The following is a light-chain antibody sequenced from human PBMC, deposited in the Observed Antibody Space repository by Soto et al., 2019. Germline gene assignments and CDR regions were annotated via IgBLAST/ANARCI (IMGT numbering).Light chain of an antibody. J-gene: IGKJ2*01. CDR1: QSVSTT. Sequence: EIVMTQSPATLSVSPGERATLSCRASQSVSTTLAWYQQKPGQAPRLLIHGASTRAIGVPARFSGSGSGTEFTLTISALQSEDFATYYCQQYDNLPGYTFGQGTNLEIK. V-gene: IGKV3-15*01. CDR2: GAS. CDR3: QQYDNLPGYT.